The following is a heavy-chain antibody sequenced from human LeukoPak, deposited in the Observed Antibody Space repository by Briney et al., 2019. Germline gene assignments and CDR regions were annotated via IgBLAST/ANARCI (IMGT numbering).Heavy chain of an antibody. D-gene: IGHD3-10*01. CDR2: IYYSWST. V-gene: IGHV4-39*01. CDR1: GGSISSHYY. J-gene: IGHJ4*02. Sequence: SETLSLTCTFSGGSISSHYYWIWIRQPPGKGLEWIGSIYYSWSTYYNPSLKSRVTIYVDTSKNQFSLKLSSVTAAETAVYYCARQYGSGSGYTPVVDLWGEGTLVTVSS. CDR3: ARQYGSGSGYTPVVDL.